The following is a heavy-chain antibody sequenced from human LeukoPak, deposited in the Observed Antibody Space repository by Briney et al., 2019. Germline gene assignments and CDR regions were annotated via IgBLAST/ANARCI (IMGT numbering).Heavy chain of an antibody. CDR3: VRVLRFLEWLSYNWFDP. D-gene: IGHD3-3*01. V-gene: IGHV4-34*01. CDR2: INHSGST. Sequence: SETLSLTCAVYGGSFSGYYWSWIRQPPGKGLEWIGEINHSGSTNYNPSLKSRVTISVDTSKNQFSLKLSSVTAADTAVYYCVRVLRFLEWLSYNWFDPWGQGTLVTVSS. J-gene: IGHJ5*02. CDR1: GGSFSGYY.